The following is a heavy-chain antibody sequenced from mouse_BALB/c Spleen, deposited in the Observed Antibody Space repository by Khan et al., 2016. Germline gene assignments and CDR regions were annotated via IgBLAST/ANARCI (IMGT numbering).Heavy chain of an antibody. Sequence: EVELVESGGGLVQLGGSLRLSCATSGFTFTDYYMSWVRQPPGKALEWLGFIRNKANGYTTEYSASVKGRFTISRDNSQSILYLQMNTLRAEDSATYYCARDWFAYWGQGTLVTVSA. J-gene: IGHJ3*01. V-gene: IGHV7-3*02. CDR3: ARDWFAY. CDR2: IRNKANGYTT. CDR1: GFTFTDYY.